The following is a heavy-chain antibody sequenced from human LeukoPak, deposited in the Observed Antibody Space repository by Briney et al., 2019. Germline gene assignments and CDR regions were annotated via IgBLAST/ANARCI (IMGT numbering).Heavy chain of an antibody. Sequence: GSLRLSCAASGFTFSSYSMNWVRQAPGKGLEWVSYIRSSSSTIYYADSVKGRFTISRDNAKNTLYLQMNSLRAEDTAVYYCAKDGENWNDGDAFDIWGQGTMVTVSS. CDR2: IRSSSSTI. CDR3: AKDGENWNDGDAFDI. V-gene: IGHV3-48*01. CDR1: GFTFSSYS. J-gene: IGHJ3*02. D-gene: IGHD1-1*01.